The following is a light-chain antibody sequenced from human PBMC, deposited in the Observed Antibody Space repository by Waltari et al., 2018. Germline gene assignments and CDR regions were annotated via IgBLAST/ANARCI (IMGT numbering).Light chain of an antibody. CDR1: SSNLGSNG. Sequence: QSVLTQPPSASGTPGQRVTTSCSGSSSNLGSNGVDWYQQLPGTAPKLLIYSNNQRPSGVPERFSGSKSGISASLAISGLQSDDEADYYCAVWDDSLNGWVFGGGTKLTVL. V-gene: IGLV1-44*01. J-gene: IGLJ3*02. CDR2: SNN. CDR3: AVWDDSLNGWV.